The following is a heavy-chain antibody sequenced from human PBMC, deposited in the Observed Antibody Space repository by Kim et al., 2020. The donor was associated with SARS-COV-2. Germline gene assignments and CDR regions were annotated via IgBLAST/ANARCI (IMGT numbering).Heavy chain of an antibody. CDR1: GYTFTSYA. CDR3: ARFYYGSGSYYNYYGMDV. CDR2: INTNTGNP. J-gene: IGHJ6*02. V-gene: IGHV7-4-1*02. D-gene: IGHD3-10*01. Sequence: ASVKVSCKASGYTFTSYAMNWVRQAPGQGLEWMGWINTNTGNPTYAQDFTGRFVFSLDTSVSTAYLQISSLKAEDTAVYYCARFYYGSGSYYNYYGMDVWGQGTPVTVSS.